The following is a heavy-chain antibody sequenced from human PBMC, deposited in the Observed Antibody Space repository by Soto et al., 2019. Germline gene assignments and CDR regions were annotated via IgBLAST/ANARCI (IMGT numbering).Heavy chain of an antibody. CDR1: GGSISSGGYY. D-gene: IGHD2-21*01. J-gene: IGHJ4*02. CDR2: IYYSGST. CDR3: ARGVIH. Sequence: QVQLQESGPGLVKPSQTLSLTCTVSGGSISSGGYYWSWIRQHPGKGLEWIGYIYYSGSTYYNPSLQRLVTLSVDTSKNQFSRQLSSVTAADTAVCYCARGVIHWGQGTLVTVSS. V-gene: IGHV4-31*01.